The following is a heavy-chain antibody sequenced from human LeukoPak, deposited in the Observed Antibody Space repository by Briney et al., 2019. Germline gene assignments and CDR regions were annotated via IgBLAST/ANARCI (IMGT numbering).Heavy chain of an antibody. J-gene: IGHJ4*02. D-gene: IGHD1-26*01. CDR2: ISYDGSNK. CDR3: AKDGNGPFDY. CDR1: GFTFSSYG. V-gene: IGHV3-30*18. Sequence: GGSLRLSCAASGFTFSSYGMHWVRQAPGKGLGWVAVISYDGSNKYHADSVKGRFTISRDNSKNTLYLQMNSLRAEDTAVYYCAKDGNGPFDYWGQGTLVTVSS.